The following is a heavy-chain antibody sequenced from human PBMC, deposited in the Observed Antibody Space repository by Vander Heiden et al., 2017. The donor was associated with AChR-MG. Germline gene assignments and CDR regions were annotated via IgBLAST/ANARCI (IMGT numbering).Heavy chain of an antibody. Sequence: QVQLVESGGGVVQPGRSLRLPCAASGLTLSSYAMHWVRQAPGKGLEWVAVISYDGSNKYYADSVKGRFTISRDNSKNTLYLQMNSLRAEDTAVYYCARGGQARELRAVAARFDPWGQGTLVTVSS. CDR1: GLTLSSYA. D-gene: IGHD6-19*01. V-gene: IGHV3-30-3*01. J-gene: IGHJ5*02. CDR3: ARGGQARELRAVAARFDP. CDR2: ISYDGSNK.